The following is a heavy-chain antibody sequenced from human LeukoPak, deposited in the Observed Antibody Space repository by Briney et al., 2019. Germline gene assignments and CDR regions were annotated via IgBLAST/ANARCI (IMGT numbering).Heavy chain of an antibody. Sequence: RGSLRLSCAASGITFTNFGMNWVRQAPGKGLEWISYIVGSTTTMYYADSVKGRFTISRDNAKNSLYLQMNSLRVEDTAVYYCARDRNYRGGLVTIRYMDVWGKGTTVTVSS. CDR3: ARDRNYRGGLVTIRYMDV. V-gene: IGHV3-48*04. J-gene: IGHJ6*03. CDR2: IVGSTTTM. CDR1: GITFTNFG. D-gene: IGHD3-10*01.